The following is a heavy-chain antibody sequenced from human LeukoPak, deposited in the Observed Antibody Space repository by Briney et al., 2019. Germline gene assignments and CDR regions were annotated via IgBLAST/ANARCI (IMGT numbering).Heavy chain of an antibody. CDR1: GFKFDDYG. J-gene: IGHJ5*02. CDR2: INWNGAWT. D-gene: IGHD3-22*01. CDR3: AGYYYDSSRGFDL. V-gene: IGHV3-20*04. Sequence: PGGSLRLSCAASGFKFDDYGMSWVRQAPGKGLERVCDINWNGAWTGYADSVKGRFTISRDNAKNSLYLHMNSLRAEDTALYYCAGYYYDSSRGFDLWGQGTLVTVSA.